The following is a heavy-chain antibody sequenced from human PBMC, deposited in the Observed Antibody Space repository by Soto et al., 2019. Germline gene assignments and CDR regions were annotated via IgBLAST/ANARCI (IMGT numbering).Heavy chain of an antibody. CDR1: GFTFSYYA. J-gene: IGHJ4*02. CDR3: AKGGRQWLVTSDFNY. CDR2: VSHDGRNT. V-gene: IGHV3-30*18. D-gene: IGHD6-19*01. Sequence: SVRLSCAASGFTFSYYAMHWVRQAPGKGLEWVAVVSHDGRNTHYADSVKGRFTISRDSSKNTVSLEMTSLRAEDTAVYYCAKGGRQWLVTSDFNYWGQGALVTVS.